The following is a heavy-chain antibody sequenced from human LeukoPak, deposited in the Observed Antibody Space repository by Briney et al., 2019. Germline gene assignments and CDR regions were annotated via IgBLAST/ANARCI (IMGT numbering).Heavy chain of an antibody. V-gene: IGHV3-48*01. CDR2: ISSSSSTI. Sequence: GGSLRLSCAASGFTFSSYSMNWVRQAPGKGLEWVSYISSSSSTIYYADSVKGRFTISRDNAKNSLYLQMNSLRAEDTAVYYCARDPAEFTNGVSYYFDYWGQGTLVTVSS. D-gene: IGHD2-8*01. CDR1: GFTFSSYS. CDR3: ARDPAEFTNGVSYYFDY. J-gene: IGHJ4*02.